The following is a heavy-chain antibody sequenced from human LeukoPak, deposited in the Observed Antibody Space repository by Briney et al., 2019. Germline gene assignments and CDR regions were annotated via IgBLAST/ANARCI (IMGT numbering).Heavy chain of an antibody. CDR2: INFSGGT. J-gene: IGHJ4*02. CDR1: GYPFTSFY. V-gene: IGHV1-2*02. CDR3: AKRGVVIRVILVGFHKEAYYFES. Sequence: ASVKVSCKASGYPFTSFYMNWVRQAPGQDLEWLGWINFSGGTQYAEKFRGRVTITRDTSKATGYMELTGLTSDDTAVYFCAKRGVVIRVILVGFHKEAYYFESWGQGALVTVSS. D-gene: IGHD3/OR15-3a*01.